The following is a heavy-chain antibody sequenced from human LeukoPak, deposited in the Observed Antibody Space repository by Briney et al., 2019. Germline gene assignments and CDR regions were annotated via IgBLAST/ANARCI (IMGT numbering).Heavy chain of an antibody. D-gene: IGHD3-9*01. CDR1: GFTFRTYW. Sequence: PGGSLRLSCVGSGFTFRTYWMNWVRQAPGKGLEWVANIKPDGSEKYYADSVRGRFTISRDNSKNTLYLQMNSLRAEDTAVYYCAKVGSATGYNVAFDIWGQGTMVTVSS. V-gene: IGHV3-7*01. CDR2: IKPDGSEK. J-gene: IGHJ3*02. CDR3: AKVGSATGYNVAFDI.